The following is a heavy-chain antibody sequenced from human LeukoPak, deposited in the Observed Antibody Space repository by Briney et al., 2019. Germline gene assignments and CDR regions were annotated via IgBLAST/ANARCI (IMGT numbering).Heavy chain of an antibody. CDR2: ISYDGSNK. Sequence: GGSLRLSCAASAFTFSTYTMHWVRQTPGKGLEWVAVISYDGSNKYYADSVKGRFTISRDNSKNTLYLQMNSLRAEDTAVYYCASLTYYYDSSGYPPFDYWGQGTLVTVSS. CDR1: AFTFSTYT. J-gene: IGHJ4*02. CDR3: ASLTYYYDSSGYPPFDY. V-gene: IGHV3-30*04. D-gene: IGHD3-22*01.